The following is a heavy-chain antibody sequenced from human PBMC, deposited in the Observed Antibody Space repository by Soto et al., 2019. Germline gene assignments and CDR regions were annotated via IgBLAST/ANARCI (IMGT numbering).Heavy chain of an antibody. Sequence: SETLSPTCTVSGGSISSYYWSWIRQPPGKGLEWIGYIYYSGSTNYNPSLKSRVTISVDTSKNQFSLKLSSVTAADTAVYYCARVGYSGYPRGYYFDYWGQGTLVTVSS. CDR2: IYYSGST. CDR3: ARVGYSGYPRGYYFDY. CDR1: GGSISSYY. V-gene: IGHV4-59*01. J-gene: IGHJ4*02. D-gene: IGHD5-12*01.